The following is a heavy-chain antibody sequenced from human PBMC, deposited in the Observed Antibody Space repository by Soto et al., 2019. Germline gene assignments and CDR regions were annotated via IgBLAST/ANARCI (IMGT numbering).Heavy chain of an antibody. CDR2: IIPLYGTV. J-gene: IGHJ4*02. CDR3: ARVRVIRGVITSHFGL. Sequence: QAHLAQSGAEVKKPGSSVTVSCKASGGTFNSYGISWVRQAPGQGLDWMGVIIPLYGTVNYAQKFQGRVSLTADKSTSPAYMDLNSPRSDDTAVYYCARVRVIRGVITSHFGLLGQGTQVTVSS. D-gene: IGHD3-10*01. CDR1: GGTFNSYG. V-gene: IGHV1-69*06.